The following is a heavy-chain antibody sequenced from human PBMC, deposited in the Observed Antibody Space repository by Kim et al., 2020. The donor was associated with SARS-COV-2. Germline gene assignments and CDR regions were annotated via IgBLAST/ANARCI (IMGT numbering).Heavy chain of an antibody. V-gene: IGHV3-48*04. Sequence: GGSLRLSCAASGFTFSSYSMNWVRQAPGKGLEWVSYISSSSSTIYYADSVKGRFTISRDNAKNSLYLQMNSLRAEDTAVYYCARARYDSSGYITNFDYWGQGTLVTVSS. D-gene: IGHD3-22*01. CDR2: ISSSSSTI. J-gene: IGHJ4*02. CDR1: GFTFSSYS. CDR3: ARARYDSSGYITNFDY.